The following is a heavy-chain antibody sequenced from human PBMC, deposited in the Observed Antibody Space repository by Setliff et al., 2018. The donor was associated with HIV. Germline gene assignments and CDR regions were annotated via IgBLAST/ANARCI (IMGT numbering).Heavy chain of an antibody. Sequence: ASVKVSCKPSRYTFSGHYIHWVRQAPGQGLEWMGIINFGGAGTSYSGSTSYAQKFQGRVTMTRDTSTSTVYMELNSLGSEDTAVYFCAGGLSFNNAFGMDVWDQGTTVTVSS. CDR2: INFGGAGTSYSGST. D-gene: IGHD3-16*01. CDR3: AGGLSFNNAFGMDV. V-gene: IGHV1-46*01. J-gene: IGHJ6*02. CDR1: RYTFSGHY.